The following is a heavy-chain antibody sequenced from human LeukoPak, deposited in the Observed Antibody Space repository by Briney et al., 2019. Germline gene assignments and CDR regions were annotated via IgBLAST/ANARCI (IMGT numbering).Heavy chain of an antibody. CDR2: IIPIIGTA. D-gene: IGHD6-13*01. CDR1: GGTFSRYA. V-gene: IGHV1-69*01. J-gene: IGHJ5*02. CDR3: ARDAPYISRTTDRLYNWFDP. Sequence: SVKVSCKASGGTFSRYAINWVRQAPGQGLEWMGGIIPIIGTAKYAQKFQGRVTITADESTSTAYMELSRLTSEDTAVYYCARDAPYISRTTDRLYNWFDPWGQGTLVTVSS.